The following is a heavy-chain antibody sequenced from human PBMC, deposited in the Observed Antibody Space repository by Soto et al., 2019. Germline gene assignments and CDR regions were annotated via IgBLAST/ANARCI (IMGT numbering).Heavy chain of an antibody. V-gene: IGHV3-33*01. D-gene: IGHD3-3*01. J-gene: IGHJ5*02. Sequence: QVQLVESGGGVVQPGRSLRLSCAASGFTFSSYGMHWVRQAPGKGLEWVAVIWYDGSNKYYADSVKGRFTISRDNSKNTLYLQMNSLRAEDTAVYYCARDGNYDFWSGSYWFDPWGQGTLVTVSS. CDR1: GFTFSSYG. CDR3: ARDGNYDFWSGSYWFDP. CDR2: IWYDGSNK.